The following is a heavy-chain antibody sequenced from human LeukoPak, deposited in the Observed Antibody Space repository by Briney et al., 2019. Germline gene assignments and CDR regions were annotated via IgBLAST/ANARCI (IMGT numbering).Heavy chain of an antibody. CDR3: ATDLLDIVARTTR. J-gene: IGHJ4*02. CDR2: FDPEDGEA. V-gene: IGHV1-24*01. Sequence: ASVKVSCKVSGYTLTELSMHWVRQAPGKGREWMGGFDPEDGEAIYAQKFQGRVTITEDTSTDTAYMELSSLRSEDTAVYYCATDLLDIVARTTRWGQGTLVTVSS. CDR1: GYTLTELS. D-gene: IGHD5-12*01.